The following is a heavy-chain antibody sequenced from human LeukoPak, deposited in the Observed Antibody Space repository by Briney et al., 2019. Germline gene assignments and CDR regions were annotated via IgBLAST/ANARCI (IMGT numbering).Heavy chain of an antibody. Sequence: WGSLRLSCAASGFTFSSYWMSWVRQAPGKGLEWVANIKQDGSEKYYVDSVKGRFTISRDNAKNSLYLQMNSLRAEDTAVYYCARVGGYCSGGSCYNYFDYWGQGTLVTVSS. CDR2: IKQDGSEK. CDR3: ARVGGYCSGGSCYNYFDY. V-gene: IGHV3-7*01. D-gene: IGHD2-15*01. J-gene: IGHJ4*02. CDR1: GFTFSSYW.